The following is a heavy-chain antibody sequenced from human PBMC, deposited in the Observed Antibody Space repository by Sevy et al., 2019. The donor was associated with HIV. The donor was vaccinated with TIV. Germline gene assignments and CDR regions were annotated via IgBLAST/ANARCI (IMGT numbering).Heavy chain of an antibody. CDR1: GFTFSSFA. J-gene: IGHJ4*02. D-gene: IGHD3-10*01. Sequence: GGSLRLSCAASGFTFSSFAISWVRQAPGKGLEWVSDISGSGGGNKYADSVQGRFTVSRDNAQNTVFLQMNNLSGEDTGLYYCAKEFYRGSYLEDWGQGTLVTVSS. CDR2: ISGSGGGN. V-gene: IGHV3-23*01. CDR3: AKEFYRGSYLED.